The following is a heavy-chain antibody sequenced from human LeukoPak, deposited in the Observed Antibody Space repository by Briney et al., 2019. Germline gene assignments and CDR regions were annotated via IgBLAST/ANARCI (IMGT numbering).Heavy chain of an antibody. CDR3: ARSLLWPTGASES. CDR2: INHSGWT. Sequence: PSETLSLTCAVYGGFFGGYYWTWIRHSPGKGLEWIGEINHSGWTNYNPSLESRVTMSLDASRTQFSLKMSSLTAADPAVYFCARSLLWPTGASESWGQGTTVTVSS. J-gene: IGHJ3*02. V-gene: IGHV4-34*01. D-gene: IGHD2-8*02. CDR1: GGFFGGYY.